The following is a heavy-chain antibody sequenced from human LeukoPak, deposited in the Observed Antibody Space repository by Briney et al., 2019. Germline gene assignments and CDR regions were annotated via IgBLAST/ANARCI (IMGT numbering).Heavy chain of an antibody. Sequence: PSETLSLTCSVSGGSIRSSHYYWGWIRQPPGQGLEWIASVYYSGSTYYTPSLRSRVTISIDTSKNQFSLKLTSVTAADMAVFYCARQGGDNGYYYFDFWGQGTLVTVSS. CDR1: GGSIRSSHYY. CDR2: VYYSGST. D-gene: IGHD4-17*01. V-gene: IGHV4-39*01. CDR3: ARQGGDNGYYYFDF. J-gene: IGHJ4*02.